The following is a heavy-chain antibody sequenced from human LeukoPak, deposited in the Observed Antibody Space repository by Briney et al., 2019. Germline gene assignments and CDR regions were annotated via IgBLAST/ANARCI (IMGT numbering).Heavy chain of an antibody. Sequence: ASVKVSCKASGGTFSSYAISWVRQAPGQGLEWMGWISAYNGDTNYAQNLQGRVTVTTDTSTTTAYMELRSLRSDDTAVYYCTRGYCSGGSCYSPRDNWFDPWGQGTLVTVSS. D-gene: IGHD2-15*01. CDR1: GGTFSSYA. J-gene: IGHJ5*02. CDR2: ISAYNGDT. CDR3: TRGYCSGGSCYSPRDNWFDP. V-gene: IGHV1-18*01.